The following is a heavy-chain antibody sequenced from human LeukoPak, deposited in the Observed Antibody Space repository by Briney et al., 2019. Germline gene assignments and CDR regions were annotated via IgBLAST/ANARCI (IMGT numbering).Heavy chain of an antibody. CDR2: IYPGDSDT. D-gene: IGHD3-16*01. Sequence: GASLKISCKGSGYSFTNFWIGWVRQMPGKGLEWMGIIYPGDSDTKYSPSFQGQVTISADKSISTAYLQWSSLKASDTAMYYCARLADLGGLDCWGQGTLVTVSS. V-gene: IGHV5-51*01. J-gene: IGHJ4*02. CDR1: GYSFTNFW. CDR3: ARLADLGGLDC.